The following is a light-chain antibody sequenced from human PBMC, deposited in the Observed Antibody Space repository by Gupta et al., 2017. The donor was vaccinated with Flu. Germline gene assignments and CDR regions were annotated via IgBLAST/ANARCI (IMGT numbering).Light chain of an antibody. Sequence: KEKVTITCRASQTIGSNLHWYQQKPGQSPNLLIKYASQSSSGVPSRFSGSGSGTDFTLTIKSVEAEDAATYYCHQSSSLPITCGQGTRLEIK. V-gene: IGKV6-21*01. J-gene: IGKJ5*01. CDR2: YAS. CDR3: HQSSSLPIT. CDR1: QTIGSN.